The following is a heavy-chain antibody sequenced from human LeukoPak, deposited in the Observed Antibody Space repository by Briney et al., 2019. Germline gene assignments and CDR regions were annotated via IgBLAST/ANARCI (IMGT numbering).Heavy chain of an antibody. D-gene: IGHD3-22*01. CDR1: GYTFTGYY. J-gene: IGHJ4*02. CDR3: ARDYYDSSGYEKYYFDY. CDR2: INPNSGGT. Sequence: GASVKVSCKASGYTFTGYYMHWVRQAPGQGLEWMGWINPNSGGTNYAQKFQGRVTMTRDTSISTAYMELSRLRSDDTAVYYCARDYYDSSGYEKYYFDYWGQGTLVTVSS. V-gene: IGHV1-2*02.